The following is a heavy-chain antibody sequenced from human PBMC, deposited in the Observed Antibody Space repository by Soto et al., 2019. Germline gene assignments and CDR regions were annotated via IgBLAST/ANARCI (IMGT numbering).Heavy chain of an antibody. J-gene: IGHJ6*04. CDR2: ISHSGST. Sequence: SESLSLTCAVYGGSISGYYWSWIRQARVKGLELIGEISHSGSTNYSPSLKSRVTISLDTSKNQLSLKLSSVTAADTAAYYCATEEVPHWFTRGYYAMEVWGKGTKLTVSS. D-gene: IGHD3-9*01. CDR1: GGSISGYY. V-gene: IGHV4-34*01. CDR3: ATEEVPHWFTRGYYAMEV.